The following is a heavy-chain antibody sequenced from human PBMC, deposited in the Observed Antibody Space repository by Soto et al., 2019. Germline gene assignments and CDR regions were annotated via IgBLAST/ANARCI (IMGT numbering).Heavy chain of an antibody. Sequence: ASVKVSCKASGYTFTSYYMHWVRQAPGQGLEWMGIINPSGGSTSYAQKFQGRVTMTRDTSTSTVYMELSSLRSEDTAVYYCVREQSGGAAPAGYFVNWGQGNLVTAS. V-gene: IGHV1-46*01. D-gene: IGHD2-15*01. CDR2: INPSGGST. CDR3: VREQSGGAAPAGYFVN. CDR1: GYTFTSYY. J-gene: IGHJ4*02.